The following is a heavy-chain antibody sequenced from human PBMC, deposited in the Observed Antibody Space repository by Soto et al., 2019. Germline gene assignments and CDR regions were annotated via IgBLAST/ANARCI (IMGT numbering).Heavy chain of an antibody. CDR1: GFTSSDFA. V-gene: IGHV3-23*01. CDR2: IGGSDGRT. D-gene: IGHD4-17*01. J-gene: IGHJ4*02. CDR3: AESQNGHYNMIFDV. Sequence: PGGSLRLSCVLSGFTSSDFAMSWVRQAPGKGLEWVSTIGGSDGRTFYADSVKGRFTISRDNSKNTLYLQMGSLRGEDMAVYYCAESQNGHYNMIFDVWGQGTLVTVSS.